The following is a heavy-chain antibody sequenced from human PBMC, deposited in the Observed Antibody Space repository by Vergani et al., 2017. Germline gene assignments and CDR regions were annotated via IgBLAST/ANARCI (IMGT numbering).Heavy chain of an antibody. D-gene: IGHD3-9*01. CDR3: ARDLRDDIMIGPDNMPFDS. Sequence: QVQLQESDPGLLKTSQTLSLTCTISGGSFTDDTHYWSWNWVRQPAGKGLEWIGRIFKSGDFNYNPSLESRLTMSVDTSKSQFSLKIKSVTAADTALYFCARDLRDDIMIGPDNMPFDSWGQGTLVTVSS. V-gene: IGHV4-61*02. CDR2: IFKSGDF. CDR1: GGSFTDDTHY. J-gene: IGHJ4*02.